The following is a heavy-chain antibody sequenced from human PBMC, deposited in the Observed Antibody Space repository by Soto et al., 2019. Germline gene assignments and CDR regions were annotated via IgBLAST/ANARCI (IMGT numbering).Heavy chain of an antibody. J-gene: IGHJ4*02. Sequence: PSETLSLTCTVSGGSISSSSYYWGWIRQPPGKGLEWIGSIYYSGSTYYNPSLKSRVTISVDTSKNQFSLKLNSVTAADTAVYYCARHSHNGGDYDYWGQGTLVTVSS. V-gene: IGHV4-39*01. D-gene: IGHD4-17*01. CDR1: GGSISSSSYY. CDR3: ARHSHNGGDYDY. CDR2: IYYSGST.